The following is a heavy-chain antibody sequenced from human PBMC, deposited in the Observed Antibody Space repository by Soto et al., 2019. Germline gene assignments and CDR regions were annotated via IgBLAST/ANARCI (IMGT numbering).Heavy chain of an antibody. J-gene: IGHJ5*02. D-gene: IGHD2-15*01. CDR3: TTEYCSGGSCYSVPWFDP. Sequence: GGSLRLSCAASGFTFSNAWMNWVRQAPGKGLEWVGRIKSKTDGGTTDYAAPVKGRFTISRDDSKNTLCLQMNSLKTEDTAVYYCTTEYCSGGSCYSVPWFDPWGQGTLVTVSS. V-gene: IGHV3-15*07. CDR2: IKSKTDGGTT. CDR1: GFTFSNAW.